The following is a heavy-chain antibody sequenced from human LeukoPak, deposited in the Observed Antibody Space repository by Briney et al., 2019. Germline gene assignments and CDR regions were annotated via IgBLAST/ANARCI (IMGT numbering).Heavy chain of an antibody. Sequence: GGSLRLSCAASGFTVSSNYMSWVRQAPGKGLEWVSVIYSGGSTYYADSVKGRFTISRDNSKNTLYLQMNSLRAEDTAVYYCARGRRWQQLVNWFDPWGQGTLVTVSS. J-gene: IGHJ5*02. CDR2: IYSGGST. V-gene: IGHV3-66*01. CDR1: GFTVSSNY. D-gene: IGHD6-13*01. CDR3: ARGRRWQQLVNWFDP.